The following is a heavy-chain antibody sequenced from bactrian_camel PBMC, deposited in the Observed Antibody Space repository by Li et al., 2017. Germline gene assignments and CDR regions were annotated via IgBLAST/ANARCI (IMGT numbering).Heavy chain of an antibody. Sequence: VQLVESGGGLVQPGGSLRVSCAASGIILSRYAVTWVRQAPGKGLEWVSTTASDGTTYYADSVKGRFTISRDNAKNMVYLHLNSLKTEDMAMYYCANTVAGSPYYWGQGTQVTVS. CDR3: ANTVAGSPYY. V-gene: IGHV3S10*01. CDR1: GIILSRYA. D-gene: IGHD6*01. J-gene: IGHJ4*01. CDR2: TASDGTT.